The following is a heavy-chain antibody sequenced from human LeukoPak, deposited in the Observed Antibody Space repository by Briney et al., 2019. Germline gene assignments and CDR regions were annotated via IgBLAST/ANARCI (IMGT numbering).Heavy chain of an antibody. CDR1: EFTFSTYW. CDR2: ISSSSSYI. D-gene: IGHD7-27*01. V-gene: IGHV3-21*01. Sequence: GGSLRLSCAASEFTFSTYWMNWVRQAPGKGLEWVSSISSSSSYIYYADSVKGRFTISRDNAKNSLYLQMNSLRAEDTAVYYCASPPPNWGSGDPNDYWGQGTLVTVSS. J-gene: IGHJ4*02. CDR3: ASPPPNWGSGDPNDY.